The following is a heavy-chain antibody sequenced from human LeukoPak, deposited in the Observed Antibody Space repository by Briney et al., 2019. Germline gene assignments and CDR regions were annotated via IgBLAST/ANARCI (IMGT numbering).Heavy chain of an antibody. CDR1: GFTFSSYA. CDR2: ISGSGGST. D-gene: IGHD4-11*01. V-gene: IGHV3-23*01. Sequence: GVSLRLSCAASGFTFSSYAMSGVRQAPGKGLEWVSAISGSGGSTYYADSVKGRFTISRDNSKNALYLQMNSLRAEDTAVYYCARSVRGPTTVTTRYYYYYYGMDVWGQGTTVTVFS. J-gene: IGHJ6*02. CDR3: ARSVRGPTTVTTRYYYYYYGMDV.